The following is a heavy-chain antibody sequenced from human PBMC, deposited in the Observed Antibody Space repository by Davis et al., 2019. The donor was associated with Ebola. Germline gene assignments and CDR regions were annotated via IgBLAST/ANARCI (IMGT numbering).Heavy chain of an antibody. V-gene: IGHV1-18*01. J-gene: IGHJ6*02. CDR2: ISAYNGNT. D-gene: IGHD3-10*01. CDR3: ARVVTMVRGVIYYYYGMDV. CDR1: GYTFTSYG. Sequence: ASVKVSCKASGYTFTSYGISWVRQAPGQGLEWMGWISAYNGNTNYVQKLQGRVTMTTDTSTSTAYMELRSLRSDDTAVYYCARVVTMVRGVIYYYYGMDVWGQGTTVTVSS.